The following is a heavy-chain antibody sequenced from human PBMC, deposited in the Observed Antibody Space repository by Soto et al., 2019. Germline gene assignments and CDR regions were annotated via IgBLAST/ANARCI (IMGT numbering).Heavy chain of an antibody. J-gene: IGHJ6*02. V-gene: IGHV4-59*01. CDR1: SGSFSGYY. CDR2: IHYSGTT. D-gene: IGHD6-13*01. Sequence: SETLSLTCTVSSGSFSGYYWSWIRQPPGKELEWIGYIHYSGTTNYNPSLKSRVTISVDPSKNQFSLKLTSLTAADTAVYYCARDTISWQSGSYYYYGMDVWGQGTTVTVSS. CDR3: ARDTISWQSGSYYYYGMDV.